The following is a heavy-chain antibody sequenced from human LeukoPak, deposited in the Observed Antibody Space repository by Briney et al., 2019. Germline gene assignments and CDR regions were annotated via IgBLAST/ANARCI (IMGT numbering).Heavy chain of an antibody. CDR1: EGTFSNSA. CDR3: ARERIQQYYYYYMDV. D-gene: IGHD5-18*01. V-gene: IGHV1-69*05. Sequence: SVKVSCKASEGTFSNSAISWVRQAPGQGLEWMGGIIPILGTSTYAQRFQGRVTMTRDMSTSTVYMELSSLRSEDTAVYYCARERIQQYYYYYMDVWGKGTTVTISS. CDR2: IIPILGTS. J-gene: IGHJ6*03.